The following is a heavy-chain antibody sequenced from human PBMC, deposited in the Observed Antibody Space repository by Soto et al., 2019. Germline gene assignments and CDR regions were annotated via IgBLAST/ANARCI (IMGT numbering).Heavy chain of an antibody. V-gene: IGHV4-30-4*01. Sequence: QVQLQESGPGLVKPSQTLSLTCTVSSGSITSGDYYWSWIRQPPGKGLEWVGYNYYGGSTYYNPSLERRITISLDTAKNQFSLELTSVTAADTAVYYCASGSTVITALDFWGQGTLVTVSS. J-gene: IGHJ4*02. CDR2: NYYGGST. CDR3: ASGSTVITALDF. D-gene: IGHD4-17*01. CDR1: SGSITSGDYY.